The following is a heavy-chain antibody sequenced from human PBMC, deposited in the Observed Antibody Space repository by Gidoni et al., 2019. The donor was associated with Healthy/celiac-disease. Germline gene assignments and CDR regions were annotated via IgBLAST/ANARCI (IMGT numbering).Heavy chain of an antibody. V-gene: IGHV4-61*02. J-gene: IGHJ5*02. CDR1: GGSISSGSYY. CDR2: IYTSGST. D-gene: IGHD1-26*01. CDR3: ARVKIAATNWFDP. Sequence: QVQLQESGPGLVKPSQTLSLTCTVSGGSISSGSYYWSWIRQPAGKGLEWIGRIYTSGSTNYNPSLKSRVTISVDTSKNQFSLKLSSVTAADTTVYYCARVKIAATNWFDPWGQGTLVTVSS.